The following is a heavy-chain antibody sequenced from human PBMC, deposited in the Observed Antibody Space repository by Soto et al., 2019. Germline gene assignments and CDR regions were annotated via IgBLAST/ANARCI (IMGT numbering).Heavy chain of an antibody. CDR2: IYDSGST. J-gene: IGHJ4*02. V-gene: IGHV4-31*03. CDR1: GGSISRSGYF. Sequence: SSETLSLTCTVSGGSISRSGYFWSWIRQHPGKGLEWIGYIYDSGSTYYNPSLKSRVSLSVGTSKNQFSLNLTSVTAADTAMYYCARSSRSYFDYWGKGTLVTVSS. CDR3: ARSSRSYFDY.